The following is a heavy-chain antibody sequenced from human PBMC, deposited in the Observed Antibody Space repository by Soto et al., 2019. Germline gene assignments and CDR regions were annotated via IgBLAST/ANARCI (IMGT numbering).Heavy chain of an antibody. D-gene: IGHD3-16*01. CDR1: GFTFSSYA. J-gene: IGHJ3*02. CDR3: ARDASRRLGAFDI. V-gene: IGHV3-30-3*01. CDR2: ISYDGSNK. Sequence: GGSLRLSCAASGFTFSSYAMHWVRQAPGKGLEWVAVISYDGSNKYYADSVKGRFTISRDNSKNTLYLQMNSLRAEDTAVYYCARDASRRLGAFDIWGQGTMVTVSS.